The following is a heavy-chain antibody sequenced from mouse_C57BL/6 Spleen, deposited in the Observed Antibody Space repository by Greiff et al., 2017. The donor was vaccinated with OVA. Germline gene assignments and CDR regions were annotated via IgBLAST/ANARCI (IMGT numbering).Heavy chain of an antibody. CDR2: IDPSDSYT. V-gene: IGHV1-50*01. D-gene: IGHD2-2*01. CDR3: ARSDYGYPY. CDR1: GYTFTSYW. Sequence: QVQLQQPGAELVKPGASVKLSCKASGYTFTSYWMQWVKQRPGQGLEWIGEIDPSDSYTNYNQKFKGKATLTVDTSSSTAYMQLSSLTSADSAVYYCARSDYGYPYWGQGTLVTVSA. J-gene: IGHJ3*01.